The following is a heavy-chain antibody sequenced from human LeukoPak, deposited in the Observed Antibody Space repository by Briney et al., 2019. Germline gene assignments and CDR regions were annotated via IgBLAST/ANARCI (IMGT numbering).Heavy chain of an antibody. CDR3: ARDLIAARPGWFDP. J-gene: IGHJ5*02. CDR1: GYTFTTYG. D-gene: IGHD6-6*01. CDR2: ISAYNGNT. V-gene: IGHV1-18*01. Sequence: ASVKVSCKASGYTFTTYGINWVRQALGQGLEWMGWISAYNGNTNYAQNLQGRVTLTTDTSASTAYMELRSLRSDDTAVYYCARDLIAARPGWFDPWGQGTLVTVSS.